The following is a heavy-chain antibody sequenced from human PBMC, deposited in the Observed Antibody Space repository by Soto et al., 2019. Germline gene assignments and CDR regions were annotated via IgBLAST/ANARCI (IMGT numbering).Heavy chain of an antibody. J-gene: IGHJ4*02. Sequence: EVQLVESGGGLAQPGGSVRLCCAASGFIFSSYEMNWVRQAPGKTLEWVSYISSAGDSSYYADSVKGRFTISRDNAKNSLSLQMNRLRVEDTAVYYCARVYCSTTTCHVQAFDSWGQGTLVTVSS. CDR2: ISSAGDSS. CDR1: GFIFSSYE. D-gene: IGHD2-2*01. CDR3: ARVYCSTTTCHVQAFDS. V-gene: IGHV3-48*03.